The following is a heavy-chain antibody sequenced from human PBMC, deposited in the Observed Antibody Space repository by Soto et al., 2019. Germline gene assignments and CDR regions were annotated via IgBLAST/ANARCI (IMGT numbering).Heavy chain of an antibody. CDR2: IYYSGST. J-gene: IGHJ5*02. V-gene: IGHV4-30-4*01. Sequence: SETLSLTCAVSGYSISSGYYWSWIRQPPGKGLEWIGYIYYSGSTYYNPSLKSRVTISVDTSKNQFSLKLSSVTAADTAVYYCASWVYGSLYLWGQGTLVTSPQ. CDR3: ASWVYGSLYL. D-gene: IGHD4-17*01. CDR1: GYSISSGYY.